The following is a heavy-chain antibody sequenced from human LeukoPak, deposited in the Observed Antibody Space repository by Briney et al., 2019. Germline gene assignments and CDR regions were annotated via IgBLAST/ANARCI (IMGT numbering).Heavy chain of an antibody. V-gene: IGHV3-74*01. J-gene: IGHJ4*02. CDR3: AKDSDISGSVYDY. D-gene: IGHD3-9*01. CDR1: GFTFSSYW. CDR2: INSDGSST. Sequence: PGGSLRLSCAASGFTFSSYWMHWVRQAPGKGLVWVSRINSDGSSTSYADSVKGRFTISRDNSKNTLYLQMTSLRAEDTALYYCAKDSDISGSVYDYWGQGTPVTVSS.